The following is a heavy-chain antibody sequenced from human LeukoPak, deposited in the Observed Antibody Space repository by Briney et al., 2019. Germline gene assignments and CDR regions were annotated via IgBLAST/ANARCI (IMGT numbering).Heavy chain of an antibody. CDR2: ISYDGSNK. CDR1: GFTFSSYA. J-gene: IGHJ4*02. CDR3: ARSAYGDYVDLVY. D-gene: IGHD4-17*01. Sequence: PGRSLRLSCAASGFTFSSYAMHWARQAPGKGLEWVAVISYDGSNKYYADSVKGRFTISRDNSKNTLYLQMNSLRAEDTAVYYCARSAYGDYVDLVYWGQGTLVTASS. V-gene: IGHV3-30*04.